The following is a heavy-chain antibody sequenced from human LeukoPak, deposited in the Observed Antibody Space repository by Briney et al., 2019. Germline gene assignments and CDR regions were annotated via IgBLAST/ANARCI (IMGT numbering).Heavy chain of an antibody. CDR2: INHSGST. V-gene: IGHV4-34*01. CDR3: ARGRGYSSGWYYFDY. D-gene: IGHD6-19*01. J-gene: IGHJ4*02. CDR1: GGTFSSYY. Sequence: WETLSLTCAASGGTFSSYYLSWIRQPPGKGLEWIAEINHSGSTNYNASLKSRVTISVDTSKNQFSMKLRYGPGADRAVYYWARGRGYSSGWYYFDYWGQGNVVTVS.